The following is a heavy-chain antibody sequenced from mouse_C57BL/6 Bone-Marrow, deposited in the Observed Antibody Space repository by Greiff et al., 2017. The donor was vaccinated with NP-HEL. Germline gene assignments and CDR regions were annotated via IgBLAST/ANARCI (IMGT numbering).Heavy chain of an antibody. CDR1: GYTFTSYW. D-gene: IGHD2-1*01. CDR2: IDPNSGGT. CDR3: ASYYGIHYYAMDY. J-gene: IGHJ4*01. Sequence: QVHVKQPGAELVKPGASVKLSCKASGYTFTSYWMHWVKQRPGRGLEWIGRIDPNSGGTKYNEKFKSKATLTVDKPSSTAYMQLSSLTSEDSAVYYCASYYGIHYYAMDYWGQGTSVTVSS. V-gene: IGHV1-72*01.